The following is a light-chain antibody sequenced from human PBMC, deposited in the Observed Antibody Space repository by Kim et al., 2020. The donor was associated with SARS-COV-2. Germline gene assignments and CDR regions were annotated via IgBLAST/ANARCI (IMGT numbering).Light chain of an antibody. CDR3: QQYGSSPFT. CDR2: GAS. Sequence: APGERSTLSCRASQSVSSSYLSWYQNKPGQAPRLLIYGASSRATGIPDRFSGSGSGTDFTLTISRLEPEDFAVYYCQQYGSSPFTFGPGTKVDIK. V-gene: IGKV3-20*01. CDR1: QSVSSSY. J-gene: IGKJ3*01.